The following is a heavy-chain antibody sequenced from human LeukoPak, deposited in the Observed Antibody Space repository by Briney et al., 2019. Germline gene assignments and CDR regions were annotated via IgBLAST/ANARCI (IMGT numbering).Heavy chain of an antibody. D-gene: IGHD2-21*01. CDR3: ARDAAPYCDSDCYVLDI. CDR2: TYYQSKWYN. J-gene: IGHJ3*02. V-gene: IGHV6-1*01. CDR1: GDSVSSTTAT. Sequence: SQTLSLTCVISGDSVSSTTATWHWIRQSPSRGLEWLGRTYYQSKWYNDYAVSVKSRITIKPDTSKNQFSLQLISVSPDDTAVYYCARDAAPYCDSDCYVLDIWGQGTTVTVS.